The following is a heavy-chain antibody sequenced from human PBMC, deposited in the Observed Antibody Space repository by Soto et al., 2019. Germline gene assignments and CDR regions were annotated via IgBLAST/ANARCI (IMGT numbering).Heavy chain of an antibody. CDR3: VRGPYNYNSRYFDY. D-gene: IGHD1-1*01. CDR2: INHSGIT. V-gene: IGHV4-34*01. J-gene: IGHJ4*02. Sequence: SETLSLTCTVSGGSFSGYFWTWIRQPPGKGLEWLAEINHSGITNYNPSVESRVSMSVDTSKNQFSLRLYSVTAADTAVYYCVRGPYNYNSRYFDYWGQGTLVTVSS. CDR1: GGSFSGYF.